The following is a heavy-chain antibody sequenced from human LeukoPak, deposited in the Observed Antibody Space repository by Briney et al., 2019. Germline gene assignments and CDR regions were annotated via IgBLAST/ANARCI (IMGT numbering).Heavy chain of an antibody. V-gene: IGHV4-34*01. Sequence: TSDTLSLTHAVYGGSFSVYHWRWTPQPPGKGLEWIGEINHSGSTNHNPSLKSRVTISVDPSKNQCSLKLSSVTAADTAVYYCARPGSSEYDSSGSPRFDYYCDYYMDVWGKGTTVTISS. CDR3: ARPGSSEYDSSGSPRFDYYCDYYMDV. CDR2: INHSGST. D-gene: IGHD3-22*01. J-gene: IGHJ6*03. CDR1: GGSFSVYH.